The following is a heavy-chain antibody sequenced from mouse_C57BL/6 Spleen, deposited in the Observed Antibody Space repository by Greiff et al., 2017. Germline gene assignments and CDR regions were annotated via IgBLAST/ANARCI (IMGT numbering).Heavy chain of an antibody. Sequence: VQLQQSGPELAQPGASVKLSCKASGYTFTSYGISWVKQSTGQGLEWIGEIYPRSGNTYYNEKFKGKATLTADKSSSQAYMELRSLTYEDSAVYFCARGGSVYVGFAYWGQGTPVTVSA. V-gene: IGHV1-81*01. CDR2: IYPRSGNT. CDR1: GYTFTSYG. D-gene: IGHD1-1*01. CDR3: ARGGSVYVGFAY. J-gene: IGHJ3*01.